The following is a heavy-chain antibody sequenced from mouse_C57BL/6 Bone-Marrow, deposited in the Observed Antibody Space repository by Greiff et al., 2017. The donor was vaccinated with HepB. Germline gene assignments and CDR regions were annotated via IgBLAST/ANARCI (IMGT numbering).Heavy chain of an antibody. Sequence: EVKVVESGGGLVQPKGSLKLSCAASGFSFNTYAMNWVRQAPGKGLEWVARIRSKSNNYATYYADSVKDRFTISRDDSESMLYLQMNNLKTEDTAMYYCVAWAMDYWGQGTSVTVSS. CDR3: VAWAMDY. V-gene: IGHV10-1*01. J-gene: IGHJ4*01. CDR2: IRSKSNNYAT. CDR1: GFSFNTYA.